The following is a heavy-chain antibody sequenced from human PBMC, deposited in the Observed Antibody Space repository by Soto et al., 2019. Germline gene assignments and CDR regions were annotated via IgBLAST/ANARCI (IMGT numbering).Heavy chain of an antibody. V-gene: IGHV4-39*01. CDR1: GVYISSSSYY. D-gene: IGHD5-18*01. CDR2: IYYSGST. J-gene: IGHJ6*02. Sequence: SETLSLTCTVSGVYISSSSYYWGWIRQPPGKGLEWIGSIYYSGSTYYNPSLKSRVTISVDTSKNQFSLKLSSVTAADTAVYYCARHGILGGMDVWGQGTTVTVSS. CDR3: ARHGILGGMDV.